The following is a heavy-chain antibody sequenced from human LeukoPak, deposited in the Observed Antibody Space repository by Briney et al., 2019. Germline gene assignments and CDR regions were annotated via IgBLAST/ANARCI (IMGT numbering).Heavy chain of an antibody. CDR1: GGSISSSSYY. V-gene: IGHV4-39*01. CDR2: IYYTGSA. CDR3: ARHPERYSYFDY. D-gene: IGHD5-18*01. J-gene: IGHJ4*02. Sequence: SQTLSLTCTVSGGSISSSSYYWGWIRQPPGKGLEWIGSIYYTGSAYYNPSLKSRVTMSVDTSKNQFSLRLSSVTAADTAVYSCARHPERYSYFDYWGQGTLVTVSS.